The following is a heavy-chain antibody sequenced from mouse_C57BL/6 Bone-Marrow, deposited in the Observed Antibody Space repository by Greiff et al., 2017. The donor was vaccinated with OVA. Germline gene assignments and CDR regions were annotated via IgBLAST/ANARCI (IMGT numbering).Heavy chain of an antibody. CDR1: GFTFSDYY. D-gene: IGHD2-5*01. J-gene: IGHJ1*03. CDR3: ARDQAYYSNYDWYFDV. CDR2: INYDGSST. Sequence: EVQVVESEGGLVQPGSSMKLSCTASGFTFSDYYMAWVRQVPEKGLEWVANINYDGSSTYYLDSLKSRFIISRDNAKNILYLQMSSLKSEDTATYYCARDQAYYSNYDWYFDVWGTGTTVTVSS. V-gene: IGHV5-16*01.